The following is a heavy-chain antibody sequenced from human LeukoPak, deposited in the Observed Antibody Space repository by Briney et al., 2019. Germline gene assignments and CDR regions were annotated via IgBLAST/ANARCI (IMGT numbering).Heavy chain of an antibody. Sequence: SETLSLTCTVSGGSISSSSYYWGWLRQPPGKGLEWIGSIYYSGSTYYNPSLKSRVTISVDTSKNQFSLKLSSVTAADTAVYYCASLSGYYYYYYYGMDVWGQGTTVTVSS. J-gene: IGHJ6*02. CDR2: IYYSGST. CDR3: ASLSGYYYYYYYGMDV. D-gene: IGHD3-3*01. CDR1: GGSISSSSYY. V-gene: IGHV4-39*01.